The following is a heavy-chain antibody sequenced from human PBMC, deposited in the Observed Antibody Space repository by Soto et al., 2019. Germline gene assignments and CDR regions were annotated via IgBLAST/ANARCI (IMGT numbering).Heavy chain of an antibody. Sequence: ASVKVSCKASGYTFTSYYMHWVRQAPGQGLEWMGIINPSGGSTSYAQKFQGRVTMTRDTSTSTVYMELSSLRSEDTAVYYCARDRGGYCTNGVCPYYYGIDVCGQGPTVTVS. CDR2: INPSGGST. CDR1: GYTFTSYY. J-gene: IGHJ6*02. D-gene: IGHD2-8*01. V-gene: IGHV1-46*01. CDR3: ARDRGGYCTNGVCPYYYGIDV.